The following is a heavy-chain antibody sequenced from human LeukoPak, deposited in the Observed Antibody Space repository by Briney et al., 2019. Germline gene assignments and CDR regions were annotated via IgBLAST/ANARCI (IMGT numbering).Heavy chain of an antibody. CDR2: ISYDGSNK. Sequence: GGSLRLSCAASGFTFSSYAMHWVRQAPGKGLEWVAVISYDGSNKYYADSVKGRFTISRDNSKNTLYPQMNSLRAEDTAVYYCASGGPPGIAAAGFDYWGQGTLVTVSS. V-gene: IGHV3-30-3*01. J-gene: IGHJ4*02. CDR3: ASGGPPGIAAAGFDY. D-gene: IGHD6-13*01. CDR1: GFTFSSYA.